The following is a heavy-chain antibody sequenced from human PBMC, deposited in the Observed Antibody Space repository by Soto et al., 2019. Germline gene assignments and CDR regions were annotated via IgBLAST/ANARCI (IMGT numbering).Heavy chain of an antibody. J-gene: IGHJ4*02. V-gene: IGHV4-34*01. Sequence: SETLSLTCAVYGGSFSGYYWSWIRQPPGKGLEWIGEINHSGSTNYNPYLKSRVTISVDTSKNQFSLKLSSVTAADTAVYYCERTDNYYDSSGFDYWGKGTLVTVS. D-gene: IGHD3-22*01. CDR1: GGSFSGYY. CDR2: INHSGST. CDR3: ERTDNYYDSSGFDY.